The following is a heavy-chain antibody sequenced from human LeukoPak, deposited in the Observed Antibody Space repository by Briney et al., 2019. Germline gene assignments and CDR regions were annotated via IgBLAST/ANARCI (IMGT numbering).Heavy chain of an antibody. J-gene: IGHJ5*02. V-gene: IGHV5-51*01. Sequence: GEPLKISCKGFGNSFSNYWIGWVRQMPGKGLEWMGIIYPGGSITHYSPAFQGQVSISVDKSISTAYLQWSSLKASDTAMYYCACRTYSSTWSDPWGQGTLVTVSS. CDR2: IYPGGSIT. D-gene: IGHD5-18*01. CDR3: ACRTYSSTWSDP. CDR1: GNSFSNYW.